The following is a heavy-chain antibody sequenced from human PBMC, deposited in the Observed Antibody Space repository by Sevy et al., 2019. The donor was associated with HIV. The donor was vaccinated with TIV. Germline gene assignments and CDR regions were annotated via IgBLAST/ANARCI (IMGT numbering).Heavy chain of an antibody. V-gene: IGHV3-73*01. D-gene: IGHD2-21*01. CDR1: GFTFSGSA. CDR2: IRSKANSYAT. CDR3: TRGLAYCGCDCYSDHDAFDI. Sequence: GGSLRLSCAASGFTFSGSAMHWVRQASGKGLEWVGRIRSKANSYATAYAASVKGRFTISRDDSKNTAYLQMNSLKTEDTAVYYCTRGLAYCGCDCYSDHDAFDIWGQGTMVTVSS. J-gene: IGHJ3*02.